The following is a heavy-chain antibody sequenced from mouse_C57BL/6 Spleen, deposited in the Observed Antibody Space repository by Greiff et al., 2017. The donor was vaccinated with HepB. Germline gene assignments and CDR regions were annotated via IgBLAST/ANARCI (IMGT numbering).Heavy chain of an antibody. D-gene: IGHD1-1*01. CDR1: GFTFSDYY. CDR2: INYDGSST. J-gene: IGHJ1*03. CDR3: AREGGLGGSSCDWYFDV. V-gene: IGHV5-16*01. Sequence: EVKLMESAGGLVQPGSSMKLSCTASGFTFSDYYMAWVRQVPEKGLEWVANINYDGSSTYYLDSLKSRFIISRDNAKNILYLQMSSLKSEDTATYYCAREGGLGGSSCDWYFDVWGTGTTVTVSS.